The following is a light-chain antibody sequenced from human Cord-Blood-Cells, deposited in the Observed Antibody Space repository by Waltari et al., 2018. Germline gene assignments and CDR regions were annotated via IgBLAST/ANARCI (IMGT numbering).Light chain of an antibody. V-gene: IGKV3-20*01. J-gene: IGKJ2*01. Sequence: EIVLTQSPGTLSLSPGERATLSCRASQSVSSSYLAWYQQKPGQATRLLIYGASSRATGIPDRFSGSGSGTDFTLTIIRLEPEDFAVYYCQQYGSSPRGYTFGQGTKLEIK. CDR3: QQYGSSPRGYT. CDR1: QSVSSSY. CDR2: GAS.